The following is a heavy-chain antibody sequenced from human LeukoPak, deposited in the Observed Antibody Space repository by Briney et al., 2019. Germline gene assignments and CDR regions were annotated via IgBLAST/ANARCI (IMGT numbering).Heavy chain of an antibody. Sequence: GGSLRLSCAASGFTVSSNYMSWVRQAPGKGLEWVSAISGSGGSTYYADSVKGRFTISRDNSKNTLYLQMNSLRAEDTAVYYCATDIVVVVAATDYWGQGTLVTVSS. V-gene: IGHV3-23*01. CDR1: GFTVSSNY. D-gene: IGHD2-15*01. CDR2: ISGSGGST. CDR3: ATDIVVVVAATDY. J-gene: IGHJ4*02.